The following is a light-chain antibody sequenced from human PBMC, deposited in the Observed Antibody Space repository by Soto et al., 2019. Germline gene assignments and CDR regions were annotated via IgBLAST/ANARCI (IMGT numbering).Light chain of an antibody. CDR1: STNVGTYDF. Sequence: QSALAQPRSVCGWPRQSVTISCSGTSTNVGTYDFVSWYQHHPGKAPRLMIFDVSERPSGVPDRFSGSKSGNTASLTISGLQAADEAHYYCCLYAVTFYVFGTGTKVTVL. V-gene: IGLV2-11*01. J-gene: IGLJ1*01. CDR2: DVS. CDR3: CLYAVTFYV.